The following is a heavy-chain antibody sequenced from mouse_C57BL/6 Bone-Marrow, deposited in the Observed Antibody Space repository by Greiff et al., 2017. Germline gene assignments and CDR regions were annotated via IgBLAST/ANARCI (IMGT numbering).Heavy chain of an antibody. CDR2: IHPNSGST. CDR1: GYTFTSYW. D-gene: IGHD6-5*01. J-gene: IGHJ4*01. Sequence: QVQLKQPGAKLVKPGASVKLSCKASGYTFTSYWMHWVKQRPGQGLEWIGMIHPNSGSTNYNEKFKSKATLTVDKSSSTAYMQLSSLTSEDSAVYYCARCLCDYYAMDYWGQGTSVTVSS. V-gene: IGHV1-64*01. CDR3: ARCLCDYYAMDY.